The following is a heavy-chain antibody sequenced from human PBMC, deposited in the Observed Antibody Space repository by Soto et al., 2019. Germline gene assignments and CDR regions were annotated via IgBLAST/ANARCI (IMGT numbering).Heavy chain of an antibody. CDR1: GFTFTPAW. CDR2: IKSKTDGGTP. J-gene: IGHJ4*01. V-gene: IGHV3-15*07. Sequence: GSLRLSCAASGFTFTPAWINWVRQAPGKGLEWVGRIKSKTDGGTPDFAAPVRGRFAISRDDSKSMVYLQMSSLKTEDTAVYYCTSYSYFTLKVDRFYYWGLRTPVTGSA. CDR3: TSYSYFTLKVDRFYY. D-gene: IGHD3-22*01.